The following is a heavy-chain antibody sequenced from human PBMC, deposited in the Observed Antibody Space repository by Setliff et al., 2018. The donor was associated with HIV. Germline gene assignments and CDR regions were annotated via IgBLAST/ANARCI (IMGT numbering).Heavy chain of an antibody. CDR2: FIGSADTM. CDR1: GFTLNTYA. Sequence: PGGSLRLSCVVSGFTLNTYAMSWVRQAPGKGLEWVAGFIGSADTMYYEDSVKGRFAISRDNSKNTLYLQMNNLRVEDTAIYYCFLRSTITSWGRGALVTVSS. J-gene: IGHJ4*02. D-gene: IGHD5-12*01. CDR3: FLRSTITS. V-gene: IGHV3-23*01.